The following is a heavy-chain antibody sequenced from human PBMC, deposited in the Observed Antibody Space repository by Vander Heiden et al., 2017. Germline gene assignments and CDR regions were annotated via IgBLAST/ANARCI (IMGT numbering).Heavy chain of an antibody. Sequence: EVQLVESGGGLVQPGGSIRLSCAASGFTFSSHWMHWVRQAPGKGLVWVSHINNDGSRTTYADSVKGRFTISRDNAKNTLYLQMDSLRAEDTALYYCTRDAPNSNFDYWGQGTPVTVSP. D-gene: IGHD6-13*01. V-gene: IGHV3-74*01. CDR2: INNDGSRT. CDR1: GFTFSSHW. J-gene: IGHJ4*02. CDR3: TRDAPNSNFDY.